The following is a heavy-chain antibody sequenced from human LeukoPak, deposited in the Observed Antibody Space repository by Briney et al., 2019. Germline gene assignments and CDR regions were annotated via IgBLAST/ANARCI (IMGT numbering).Heavy chain of an antibody. CDR3: AKDVGYSGSSVLRYFDY. D-gene: IGHD1-26*01. J-gene: IGHJ4*02. V-gene: IGHV3-9*01. Sequence: QSGGSLRLSCAASGFTFDDYAMHWVRQAPGKGLEWVSGISWNSGSIDYADSVKGRFTISRDNAKNSLYLQMNSLRAEDTALYYCAKDVGYSGSSVLRYFDYWGQGTLVTVSS. CDR2: ISWNSGSI. CDR1: GFTFDDYA.